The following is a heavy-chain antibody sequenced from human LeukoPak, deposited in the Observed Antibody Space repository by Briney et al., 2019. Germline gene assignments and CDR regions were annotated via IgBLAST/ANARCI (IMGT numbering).Heavy chain of an antibody. CDR3: AKPQNSYGPPYYFDY. V-gene: IGHV3-30-3*02. CDR2: MSYDGSNK. CDR1: AFTVTSYP. J-gene: IGHJ4*02. D-gene: IGHD5-18*01. Sequence: GGSLRLSCAASAFTVTSYPMHWVRQAPGKGLEWVAVMSYDGSNKLYPDSVKGRFTISRDNSKNTLYLQMNSLRAEDPAVYYCAKPQNSYGPPYYFDYWGQGTLVTVSS.